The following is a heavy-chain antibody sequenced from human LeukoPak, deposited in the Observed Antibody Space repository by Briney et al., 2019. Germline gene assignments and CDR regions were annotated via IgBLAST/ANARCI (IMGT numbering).Heavy chain of an antibody. Sequence: PSETLPLTCAVYGGSFSGYYWSWIRQPPGKGLEWIGEINHSGSTNYNPSLKSRVTISVDTSKNQFSLKLSSVTAADTAVYYCARYSSSWYRRYFDLWGRGTLVTVSS. CDR1: GGSFSGYY. V-gene: IGHV4-34*01. CDR3: ARYSSSWYRRYFDL. CDR2: INHSGST. D-gene: IGHD6-13*01. J-gene: IGHJ2*01.